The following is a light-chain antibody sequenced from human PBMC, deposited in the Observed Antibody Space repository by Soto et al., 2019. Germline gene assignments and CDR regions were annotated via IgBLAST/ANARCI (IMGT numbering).Light chain of an antibody. Sequence: EIVLTQSPAPPSVSPGERATLSCRSSQSIGLAIAWYQHKPGQAPRLLIFDASQRATGIPARFSGSGSGTEFTLTISSLQSEDFAVYYCQQYNNWPRTFGQGTKVDIK. CDR3: QQYNNWPRT. J-gene: IGKJ1*01. CDR1: QSIGLA. CDR2: DAS. V-gene: IGKV3D-15*01.